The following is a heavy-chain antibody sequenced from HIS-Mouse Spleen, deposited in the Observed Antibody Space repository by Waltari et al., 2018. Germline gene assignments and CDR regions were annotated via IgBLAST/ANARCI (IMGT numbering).Heavy chain of an antibody. J-gene: IGHJ4*02. V-gene: IGHV4-39*07. CDR2: IYYSGST. CDR1: GGSISSSSYY. D-gene: IGHD3-3*01. Sequence: QLQLQESGPGLLKSSETLSLTCTVSGGSISSSSYYWAWIRQPPGKGLEWIGSIYYSGSTYYNPSLKSRVTISVDTSKNQFSLKLSSVTAADTAVYYCARDGDYDFWSAFFDYWGQGTLVTVSS. CDR3: ARDGDYDFWSAFFDY.